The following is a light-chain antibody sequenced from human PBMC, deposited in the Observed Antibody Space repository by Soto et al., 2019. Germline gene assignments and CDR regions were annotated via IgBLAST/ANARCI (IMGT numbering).Light chain of an antibody. CDR3: QQYNNGWT. V-gene: IGKV3-15*01. CDR2: GAS. Sequence: EMVMTQSPATLSVSPGERATLSCRASQSVSSNLAWYQQKPGQAPRLVIYGASTRATGIPARFSGSGSGTEFTLTISSLQSEDFAVYYCQQYNNGWTFGQGTKVEIK. CDR1: QSVSSN. J-gene: IGKJ1*01.